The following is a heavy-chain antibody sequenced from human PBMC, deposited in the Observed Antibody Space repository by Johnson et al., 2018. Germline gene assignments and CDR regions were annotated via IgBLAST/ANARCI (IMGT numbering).Heavy chain of an antibody. D-gene: IGHD1-26*01. J-gene: IGHJ4*02. V-gene: IGHV3-23*04. CDR2: ISGSGDTT. Sequence: VQLVQSGGGLVQPGGSLRLSCSASGFRFSSYAMSWVRQAPGMGLEWVSAISGSGDTTFYVDSVQGRFTISRDNSNNMLYLQMNSLRAEGTAIYYWAKDLELTIIVGRLDSWGQGTLVTVSS. CDR3: AKDLELTIIVGRLDS. CDR1: GFRFSSYA.